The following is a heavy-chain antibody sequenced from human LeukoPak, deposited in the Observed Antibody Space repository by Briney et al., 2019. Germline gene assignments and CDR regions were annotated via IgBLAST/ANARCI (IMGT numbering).Heavy chain of an antibody. J-gene: IGHJ4*02. CDR2: ISAYNGNT. D-gene: IGHD6-19*01. V-gene: IGHV1-18*01. CDR1: GYTFTSYG. CDR3: ARDARYSSGWSFDY. Sequence: ASVKVSCKASGYTFTSYGISWVRQAPGQGLEWMGWISAYNGNTNYAQKLQGRVTMTTDTYTSTAYMELRSLRSDDTAVYYCARDARYSSGWSFDYWGQGTLVTVSS.